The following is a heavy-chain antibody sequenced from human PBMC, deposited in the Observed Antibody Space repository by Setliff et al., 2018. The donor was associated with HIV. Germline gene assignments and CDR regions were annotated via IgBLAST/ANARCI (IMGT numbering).Heavy chain of an antibody. J-gene: IGHJ3*02. V-gene: IGHV1-58*02. Sequence: GASVKVSCKASGFTFTSSAMQWVRQARGQRLEWIGWIVVGSGNTNYAQKFQERVTITRDMSTSTAYMELSSLRSEDTAVYYCAIGGNGYNWVLVDAFDIWGQGTMVTVSS. CDR1: GFTFTSSA. D-gene: IGHD5-12*01. CDR3: AIGGNGYNWVLVDAFDI. CDR2: IVVGSGNT.